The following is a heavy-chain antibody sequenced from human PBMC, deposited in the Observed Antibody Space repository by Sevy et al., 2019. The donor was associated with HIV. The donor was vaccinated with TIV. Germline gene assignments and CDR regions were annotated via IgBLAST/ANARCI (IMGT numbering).Heavy chain of an antibody. CDR3: ARPRANYVDHYFFYAMDV. Sequence: GGSLRLSCAASGFAFSNYYAMHWVRQAPGKGLEWVALISYDGSDKYYADPVKGRLTISRDNFKNTLFLQMNSLTTEETAVYYCARPRANYVDHYFFYAMDVWGQGTTVTVSS. J-gene: IGHJ6*02. D-gene: IGHD4-17*01. CDR2: ISYDGSDK. CDR1: GFAFSNYYA. V-gene: IGHV3-30-3*01.